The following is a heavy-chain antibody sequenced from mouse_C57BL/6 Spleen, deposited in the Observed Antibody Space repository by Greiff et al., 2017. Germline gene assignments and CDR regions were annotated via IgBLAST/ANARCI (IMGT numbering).Heavy chain of an antibody. CDR3: TGLYDGYFYYFDY. J-gene: IGHJ2*01. CDR2: IRLKSDNYAT. D-gene: IGHD2-3*01. V-gene: IGHV6-3*01. CDR1: GFTFSNYW. Sequence: EVQLVESGGGLVQPGGSMKLSCVASGFTFSNYWMNWVRQSPEKGLEWVAQIRLKSDNYATHYAESVKGRFTISRDDSKSSVYLQMNNLRAEDTGIYYCTGLYDGYFYYFDYWGQGTTLTVSS.